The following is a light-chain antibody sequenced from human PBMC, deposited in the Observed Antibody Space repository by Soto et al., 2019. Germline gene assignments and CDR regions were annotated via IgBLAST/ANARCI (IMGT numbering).Light chain of an antibody. CDR2: KAS. Sequence: DIQMTQSPSTLSGSVGDRVTITCRASQTISSWLAWYQQKPGKAPKLLIYKASNLKSGVPSRFSGSGSGTEFTLTISSLQPDDFATYSCQHYNSYSEAFGQGNKVELK. CDR1: QTISSW. CDR3: QHYNSYSEA. V-gene: IGKV1-5*03. J-gene: IGKJ1*01.